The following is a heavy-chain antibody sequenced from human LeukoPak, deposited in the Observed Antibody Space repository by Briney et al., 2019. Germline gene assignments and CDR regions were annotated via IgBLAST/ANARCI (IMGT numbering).Heavy chain of an antibody. CDR1: GFTFTSYS. CDR3: ARDRRKDDAFDI. V-gene: IGHV3-21*01. D-gene: IGHD1-14*01. J-gene: IGHJ3*02. CDR2: ISSGSSYI. Sequence: GGSLRLSCAASGFTFTSYSMNWVRRAPGKGLEWLSYISSGSSYIYYADSVKGRITISRDNSKNSLYLHMNSLRAEDTAIYYCARDRRKDDAFDIWGQGTMITVSS.